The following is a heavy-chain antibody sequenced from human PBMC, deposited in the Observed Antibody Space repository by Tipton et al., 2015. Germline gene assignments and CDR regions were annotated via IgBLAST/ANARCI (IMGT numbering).Heavy chain of an antibody. CDR3: ARDSTGVTPLDS. J-gene: IGHJ4*02. CDR2: IYYRVTT. D-gene: IGHD2-2*01. CDR1: GGSISSGSYY. V-gene: IGHV4-31*03. Sequence: TLSLTCTVSGGSISSGSYYWSWIRQHPGKGLEWIGYIYYRVTTRYNPSLESRVTISVDTSKNQFSLELTSVTAADTAVYYCARDSTGVTPLDSWGQGTLVTVSS.